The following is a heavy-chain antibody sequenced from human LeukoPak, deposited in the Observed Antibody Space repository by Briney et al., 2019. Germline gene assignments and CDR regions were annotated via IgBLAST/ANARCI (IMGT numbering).Heavy chain of an antibody. CDR1: GFTFSRHT. Sequence: GGSLRLSCAAFGFTFSRHTISWVRQAPGKRLEWVSSISSDSSHIYYADSMKGRFTVSRDNAKNSLFLQKNSLRAEDTAVYYCARDFMTQLDGYSPPYHFDFGGQGALVTVSS. CDR3: ARDFMTQLDGYSPPYHFDF. V-gene: IGHV3-21*01. J-gene: IGHJ4*02. CDR2: ISSDSSHI. D-gene: IGHD5-24*01.